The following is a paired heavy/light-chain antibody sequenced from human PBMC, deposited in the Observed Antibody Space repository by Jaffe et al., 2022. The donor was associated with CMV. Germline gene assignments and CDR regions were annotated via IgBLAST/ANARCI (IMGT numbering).Light chain of an antibody. Sequence: DVVVTQSPLSLPVTSGRPVSMSCRSSQSLAHSDGNTYLSWFHQRPGQSPRRLISRVSIRDSGVPDRFSGSGSGTDFTLKISRVEAEDVGVYYCMQGIEWPWTFGQGTKVEIK. CDR3: MQGIEWPWT. J-gene: IGKJ1*01. CDR2: RVS. V-gene: IGKV2-30*02. CDR1: QSLAHSDGNTY.
Heavy chain of an antibody. Sequence: VQLQQSGPGLVKASQTLSLTCDIFGDSVSGKSVAWNWIRQSPSRGLEWLGRTYYRSKWYNDYAESVKSRITINADTSQNQFSLHLNSVTPEDTAVYYCTRGYFSSCDYWSQGILVTVSS. CDR1: GDSVSGKSVA. J-gene: IGHJ4*02. D-gene: IGHD3-9*01. CDR2: TYYRSKWYN. V-gene: IGHV6-1*01. CDR3: TRGYFSSCDY.